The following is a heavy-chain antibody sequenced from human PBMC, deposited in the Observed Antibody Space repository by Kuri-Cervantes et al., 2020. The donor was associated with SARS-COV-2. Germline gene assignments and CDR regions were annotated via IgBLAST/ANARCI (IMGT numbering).Heavy chain of an antibody. D-gene: IGHD2-15*01. J-gene: IGHJ5*02. Sequence: KVSCKGSGYSFTSYWISWVRQMPGKGLEWMGRIDPSDSYTNYSPSFQGHVTISADKSISTAYLQWSSLKASDTAMYYCARLTGLGYCSGGSCHGWFDPWGQGTLVTVSS. V-gene: IGHV5-10-1*01. CDR2: IDPSDSYT. CDR1: GYSFTSYW. CDR3: ARLTGLGYCSGGSCHGWFDP.